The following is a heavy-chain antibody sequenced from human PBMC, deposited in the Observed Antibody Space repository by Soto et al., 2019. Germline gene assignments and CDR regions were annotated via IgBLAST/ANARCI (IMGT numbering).Heavy chain of an antibody. CDR2: ISYDGSNK. J-gene: IGHJ4*02. V-gene: IGHV3-30-3*01. CDR1: GFTFSSYA. D-gene: IGHD2-15*01. CDR3: ARDQLVVAATLFDY. Sequence: GGSLRLSCAASGFTFSSYAMHWVRQAPGKGLEWVAVISYDGSNKYYADSVKGRFTISRDNSKNTLYLQMNSLRAEDTAVYYCARDQLVVAATLFDYWGQGTLVTVSS.